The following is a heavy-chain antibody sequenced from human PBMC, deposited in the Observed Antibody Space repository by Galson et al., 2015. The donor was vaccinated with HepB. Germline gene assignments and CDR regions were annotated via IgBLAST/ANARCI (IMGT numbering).Heavy chain of an antibody. D-gene: IGHD3-22*01. V-gene: IGHV4-39*07. CDR2: IYYSGST. CDR3: ARDLTMIVVVTKSGGNFDY. CDR1: GGSISSSSYY. Sequence: SETLSLTCTVSGGSISSSSYYWGWIRQPPGKGLEWIGSIYYSGSTYYNPSLKSRVTISVDTSKNQFSLKLSSVTAADTAVYCCARDLTMIVVVTKSGGNFDYWGQGTLVTVSS. J-gene: IGHJ4*02.